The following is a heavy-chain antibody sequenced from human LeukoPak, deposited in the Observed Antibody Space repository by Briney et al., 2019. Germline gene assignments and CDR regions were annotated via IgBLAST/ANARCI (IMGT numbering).Heavy chain of an antibody. CDR2: ISAYNGNT. Sequence: ASVKVSCKASGYTFTSYGISWVRQAPGQGLEWMGWISAYNGNTNYAQKLQGRVTMTTDTSTSTAYMELRSLRSEDTAVYYCATGAVVVPAAMRKNYYYMDVWGKGTTVTTSS. CDR1: GYTFTSYG. D-gene: IGHD2-2*01. V-gene: IGHV1-18*01. CDR3: ATGAVVVPAAMRKNYYYMDV. J-gene: IGHJ6*03.